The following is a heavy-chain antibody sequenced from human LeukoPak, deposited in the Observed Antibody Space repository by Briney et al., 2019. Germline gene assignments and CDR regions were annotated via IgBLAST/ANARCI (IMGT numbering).Heavy chain of an antibody. D-gene: IGHD3-10*01. CDR2: ISSSSSYI. CDR1: GFTFSSYS. V-gene: IGHV3-21*04. Sequence: GGSLRLSCAASGFTFSSYSMNWVRQAPGKGLEWVSSISSSSSYIYYADSVKGRFTISRDNSKNTLYLQMNSLRAEDTAVYYCARVTYGSGTYGAFDYWGQGTLVTVSS. J-gene: IGHJ4*02. CDR3: ARVTYGSGTYGAFDY.